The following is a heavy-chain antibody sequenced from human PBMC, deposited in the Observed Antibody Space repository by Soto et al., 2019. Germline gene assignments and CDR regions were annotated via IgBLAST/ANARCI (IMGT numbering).Heavy chain of an antibody. J-gene: IGHJ6*03. CDR2: IGAYNGDT. D-gene: IGHD6-25*01. V-gene: IGHV1-18*01. CDR3: GRVRQILGYFYHHKDL. CDR1: GYTFTNYG. Sequence: QVQLLQSGPEVKKPGASVKVSCKASGYTFTNYGITWVRQAPGQGLEWMGGIGAYNGDTHYTEKLQGRVTMTTDTSTDTAYMELRGLKSEDKAGYYCGRVRQILGYFYHHKDLWGKGTPVTVSS.